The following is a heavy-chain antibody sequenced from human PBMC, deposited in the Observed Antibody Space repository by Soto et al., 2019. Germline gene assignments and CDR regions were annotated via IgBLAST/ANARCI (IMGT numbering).Heavy chain of an antibody. V-gene: IGHV3-64D*06. Sequence: PGGSLRLSCSASGFTFSSYAMPWVSQAAGKGLEYVSGVRGDGDPPFYADSVKGRFTISRDNSKNTLYLQMSGLSADDTAVYYCVKSRGGNNFDFFDWGQGALVTLSS. J-gene: IGHJ4*02. CDR2: VRGDGDPP. CDR1: GFTFSSYA. CDR3: VKSRGGNNFDFFD. D-gene: IGHD5-12*01.